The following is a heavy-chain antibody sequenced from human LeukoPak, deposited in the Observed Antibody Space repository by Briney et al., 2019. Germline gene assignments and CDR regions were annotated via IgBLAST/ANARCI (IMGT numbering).Heavy chain of an antibody. CDR3: AREPTYYDFWSGYYTPFDY. CDR2: IIPILGIA. D-gene: IGHD3-3*01. J-gene: IGHJ4*02. CDR1: GGTFSGYT. V-gene: IGHV1-69*04. Sequence: SVEVSCKASGGTFSGYTISWVRQAPGQGLEWMGRIIPILGIANYAQKFQGRVTITADKSTSTAYMELSSLRSEDTAVYYCAREPTYYDFWSGYYTPFDYWGQGTLVTVSS.